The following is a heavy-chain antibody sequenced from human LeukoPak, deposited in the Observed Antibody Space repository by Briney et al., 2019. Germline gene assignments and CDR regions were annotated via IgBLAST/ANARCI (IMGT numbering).Heavy chain of an antibody. CDR1: GYTFSRYY. CDR2: MNPSGGTT. J-gene: IGHJ4*02. D-gene: IGHD3-16*01. V-gene: IGHV1-46*01. Sequence: GASVKVSCKASGYTFSRYYIHWVRQAPGQGLEWMGKMNPSGGTTTYAQKFQGRVTVTRDTPASTVYMEMSSLSPEDTAVYYCAREESGGLFDYWGQGTLLTVSS. CDR3: AREESGGLFDY.